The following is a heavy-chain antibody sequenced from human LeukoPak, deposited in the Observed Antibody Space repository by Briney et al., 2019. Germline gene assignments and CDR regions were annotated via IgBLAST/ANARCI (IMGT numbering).Heavy chain of an antibody. D-gene: IGHD1-1*01. CDR1: RFPFSNAW. CDR3: NTVLEPLHYFDY. CDR2: IKSKTNGWTI. Sequence: PGESLILSFSASRFPFSNAWTTWVRQTPAKGLEWDGRIKSKTNGWTIDYAAPVEGRFTISRDDSKNTLYLQMNSLNTGDTGVYYCNTVLEPLHYFDYRGQGTLVTVPS. V-gene: IGHV3-15*01. J-gene: IGHJ4*02.